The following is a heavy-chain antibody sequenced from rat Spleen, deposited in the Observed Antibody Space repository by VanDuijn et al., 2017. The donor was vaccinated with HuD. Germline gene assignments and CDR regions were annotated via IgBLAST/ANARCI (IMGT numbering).Heavy chain of an antibody. CDR2: ISYGDRSGHSST. D-gene: IGHD1-1*01. V-gene: IGHV5-20*01. CDR3: TTGLQ. J-gene: IGHJ2*01. Sequence: EVQLVESDGGLVQPGRSLKLSCAASGFTFSDYYMAWVRQGPTKGLEWVATISYGDRSGHSSTYYRDSVKGRFTISRDNAKSTLYLQMDSLRSEDTATYYCTTGLQWGQGVMVTVSS. CDR1: GFTFSDYY.